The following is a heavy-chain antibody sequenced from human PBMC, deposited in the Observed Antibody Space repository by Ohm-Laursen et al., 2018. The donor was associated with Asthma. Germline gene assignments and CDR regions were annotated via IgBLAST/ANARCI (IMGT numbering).Heavy chain of an antibody. V-gene: IGHV1-18*04. J-gene: IGHJ4*02. D-gene: IGHD2-21*01. CDR2: IYIRNT. Sequence: ASVKVSCKASGYSLSSNAISWLRQAPGQRPEWMGWIYIRNTNYAPKFRDRITLSTDTSTNTAYMDLRSLRSDDTAVYYCVRDVVDRFDFWGQGSLVIVSS. CDR3: VRDVVDRFDF. CDR1: GYSLSSNA.